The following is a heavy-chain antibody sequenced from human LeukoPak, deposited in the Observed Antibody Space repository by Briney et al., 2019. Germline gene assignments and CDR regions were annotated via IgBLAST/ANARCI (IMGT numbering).Heavy chain of an antibody. CDR2: ISSTTTYI. Sequence: GSLRLSCAASGFTFTSYSMTCVRQAPGKGLEWVSSISSTTTYIYYAHSVKGRFTISRDNANNSLHLLMSSLRAEDTGIYYCARARSPHFTVVATFDSWGPGTLVTVSS. CDR3: ARARSPHFTVVATFDS. J-gene: IGHJ4*02. CDR1: GFTFTSYS. V-gene: IGHV3-21*01. D-gene: IGHD4-11*01.